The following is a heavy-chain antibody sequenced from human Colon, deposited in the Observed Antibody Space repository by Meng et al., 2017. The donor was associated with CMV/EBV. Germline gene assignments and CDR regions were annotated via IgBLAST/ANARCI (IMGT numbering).Heavy chain of an antibody. CDR3: AREGRAGNWFDP. V-gene: IGHV1-18*01. Sequence: CKASGYTFTTYGINWVRQAPGQGREWMGWISPYSGKTEYEQKLQGRVTMTADTSTSTVYMELRSLRSDDTAVYYCAREGRAGNWFDPWGQGTLVTVSS. J-gene: IGHJ5*02. CDR1: GYTFTTYG. CDR2: ISPYSGKT.